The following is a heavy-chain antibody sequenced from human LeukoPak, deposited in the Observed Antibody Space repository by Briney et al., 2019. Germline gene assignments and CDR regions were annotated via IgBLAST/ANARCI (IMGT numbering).Heavy chain of an antibody. V-gene: IGHV4-34*01. CDR1: GESFSVYS. Sequence: PSETLSLTCVVYGESFSVYSCSWIRQPPGKGLESIGEINQRRNTNYNPSLKSRVTISIDTSKNQFSLKLSSVTAADTAVYYCARHGWHAWYFDLWGRGTLVTVSS. J-gene: IGHJ2*01. CDR2: INQRRNT. CDR3: ARHGWHAWYFDL. D-gene: IGHD6-19*01.